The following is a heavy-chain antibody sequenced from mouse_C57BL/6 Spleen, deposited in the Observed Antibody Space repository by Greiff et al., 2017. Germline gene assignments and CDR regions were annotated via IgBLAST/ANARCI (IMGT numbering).Heavy chain of an antibody. CDR3: AREGYGRYWYFDV. Sequence: EVQLVESGGGLVKPGGSLKLSCAASGFTFSDYGMHWVRQAPEKGLEWVAYISSGSSTIYYADTVKGRFTISRDNAKNTLFLQMTSLRSEDTAMYYCAREGYGRYWYFDVWGTGTTVTVSS. V-gene: IGHV5-17*01. CDR1: GFTFSDYG. J-gene: IGHJ1*03. CDR2: ISSGSSTI. D-gene: IGHD1-1*02.